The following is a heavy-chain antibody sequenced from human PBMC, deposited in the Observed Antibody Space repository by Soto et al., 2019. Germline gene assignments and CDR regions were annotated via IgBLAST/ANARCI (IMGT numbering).Heavy chain of an antibody. D-gene: IGHD3-10*01. CDR1: GGSFSGYY. V-gene: IGHV4-34*01. J-gene: IGHJ5*02. Sequence: SETLSLTCAVYGGSFSGYYWSWIRQPPGKGLEWIGKINHSGSTDYNPSLKSRVTISLDTSKNQFSLKLSSVTAADTALYYCAKGYGSGSYFSTPGPLNWFDPWGQGTLVTVSS. CDR2: INHSGST. CDR3: AKGYGSGSYFSTPGPLNWFDP.